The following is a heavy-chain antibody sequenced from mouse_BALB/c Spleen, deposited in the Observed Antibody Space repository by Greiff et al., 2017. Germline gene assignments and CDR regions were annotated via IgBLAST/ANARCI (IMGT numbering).Heavy chain of an antibody. V-gene: IGHV1-4*02. CDR3: AREGYGSPMDY. D-gene: IGHD2-2*01. Sequence: QVQLQQPAAELARPGASVKMSCKASGYTFTSYTMHWVKQRPGQGLEWIGYINPSSGYTEYNQKFKDKTTLTADKSSSTAYMQLSSLTSEDSAVYYCAREGYGSPMDYWGQGTSVTVSS. CDR1: GYTFTSYT. J-gene: IGHJ4*01. CDR2: INPSSGYT.